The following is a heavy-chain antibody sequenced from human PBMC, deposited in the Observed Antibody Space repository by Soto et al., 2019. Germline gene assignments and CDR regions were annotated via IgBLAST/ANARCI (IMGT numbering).Heavy chain of an antibody. V-gene: IGHV4-39*01. CDR1: GDSISSRSYY. J-gene: IGHJ4*02. D-gene: IGHD2-21*02. Sequence: SETLSLTCTVTGDSISSRSYYWGWIRQPPGKGLEWIGSIYYSGSTYNNPSLRSRVSMSIYTSNDQFSLKLKSVTAADTALYFCARQRTSVVTQAYFDVWGQGTLVTVSS. CDR3: ARQRTSVVTQAYFDV. CDR2: IYYSGST.